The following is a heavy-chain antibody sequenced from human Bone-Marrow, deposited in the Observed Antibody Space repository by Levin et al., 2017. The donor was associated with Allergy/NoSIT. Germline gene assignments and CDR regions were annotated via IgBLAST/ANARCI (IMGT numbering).Heavy chain of an antibody. CDR1: GFTVSGTD. D-gene: IGHD3-3*01. CDR3: ASRSVRFVGTPPSGFAWSYDG. Sequence: GGSLRLSCAASGFTVSGTDMSWLRQAPGKGLEWVSVIHSGDTTYYADSVKGRFTISRDNSKNTLSLQMNSLRVEDTAVYYCASRSVRFVGTPPSGFAWSYDGWGQGTTVTFSS. V-gene: IGHV3-66*01. J-gene: IGHJ6*02. CDR2: IHSGDTT.